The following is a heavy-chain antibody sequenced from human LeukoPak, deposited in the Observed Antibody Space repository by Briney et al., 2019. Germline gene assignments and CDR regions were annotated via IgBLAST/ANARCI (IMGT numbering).Heavy chain of an antibody. CDR2: IKSKTDGGTT. V-gene: IGHV3-15*01. CDR3: TTGDDFVYYYYYMDV. Sequence: GGSLRLSCAASGFTFSSYTMSWARQAPGKGLEWVGRIKSKTDGGTTDYAAPVKGRFTISRDDSKNTLYLQMNSLKTEDTAVYYCTTGDDFVYYYYYMDVWGKGTTVTVSS. J-gene: IGHJ6*03. CDR1: GFTFSSYT. D-gene: IGHD1-1*01.